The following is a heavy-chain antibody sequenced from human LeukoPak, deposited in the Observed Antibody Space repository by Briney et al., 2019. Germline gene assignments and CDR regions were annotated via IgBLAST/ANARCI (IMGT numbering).Heavy chain of an antibody. D-gene: IGHD3-10*01. V-gene: IGHV3-48*03. Sequence: GGSLRLSCAASGFAFSTYEMNWVRQAPGKGLEWVSYISSSASTINYADSVKGRFTISRDNAKNSLYLQMNSLRAVDTAVYYCASVGSFDYWGQGTLVTVSS. CDR2: ISSSASTI. J-gene: IGHJ4*02. CDR3: ASVGSFDY. CDR1: GFAFSTYE.